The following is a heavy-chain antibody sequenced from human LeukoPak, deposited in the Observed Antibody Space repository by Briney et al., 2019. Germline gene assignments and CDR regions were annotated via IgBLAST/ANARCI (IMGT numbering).Heavy chain of an antibody. V-gene: IGHV4-38-2*02. CDR2: IYHSGST. J-gene: IGHJ6*03. CDR1: GYSISSGYY. CDR3: ARTGAGYYYYYMDV. Sequence: SETLSLTCTVSGYSISSGYYWGWIRQPPGKGLEWIGSIYHSGSTYYNPSLKSLVTISVDTSKNQFSLKLSSVTAADTAVYYCARTGAGYYYYYMDVWGKGTTVTVSS. D-gene: IGHD1-26*01.